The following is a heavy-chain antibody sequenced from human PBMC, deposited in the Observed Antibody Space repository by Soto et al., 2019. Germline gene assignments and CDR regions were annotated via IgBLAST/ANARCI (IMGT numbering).Heavy chain of an antibody. CDR3: AAGGGLPRYY. CDR1: DGSISRGAYS. J-gene: IGHJ4*02. D-gene: IGHD5-12*01. Sequence: PSETLSLTCAASDGSISRGAYSWSWIRQPPGKGLEWIGYIYHSGSTYYNPSLKSRVTISVDRSKNQFSLKLSSVTAADTAVYYCAAGGGLPRYYWGQGTLVTVSS. V-gene: IGHV4-30-2*01. CDR2: IYHSGST.